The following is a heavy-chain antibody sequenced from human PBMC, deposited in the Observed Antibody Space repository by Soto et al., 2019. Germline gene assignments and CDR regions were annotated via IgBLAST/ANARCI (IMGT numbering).Heavy chain of an antibody. CDR3: ALRLASRGQFDY. CDR1: GFSLSTSGVG. J-gene: IGHJ4*02. V-gene: IGHV2-5*01. CDR2: IYWNDDK. Sequence: SGPTLVNPTQTLTLTCTFSGFSLSTSGVGVGWIRQPPVKALEWLALIYWNDDKRYSPSLKSRLTITKDTSKNQVVHTMTNMDPVDPATHYCALRLASRGQFDYWGQGTLVTVSS.